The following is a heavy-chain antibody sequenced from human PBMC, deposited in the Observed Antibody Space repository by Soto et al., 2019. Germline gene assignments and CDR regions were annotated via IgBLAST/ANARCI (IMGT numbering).Heavy chain of an antibody. V-gene: IGHV4-34*01. J-gene: IGHJ4*02. D-gene: IGHD3-16*02. CDR1: GGSFSGYY. Sequence: PSETLSHTCAVYGGSFSGYYWSWIRQPPGKGLEWIGEINHSGSTNYNPSLKSRVTISVDTSKNQFSLKLSSVTAADTAVYYCARASSGWGSYRRNHPYYFDYWGQGTLVTVSS. CDR2: INHSGST. CDR3: ARASSGWGSYRRNHPYYFDY.